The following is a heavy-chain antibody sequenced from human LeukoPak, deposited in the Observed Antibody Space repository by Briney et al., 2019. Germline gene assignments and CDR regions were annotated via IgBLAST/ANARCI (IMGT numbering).Heavy chain of an antibody. J-gene: IGHJ4*02. CDR2: ISGSGGST. CDR3: ARGGFRKVVISY. V-gene: IGHV3-23*01. CDR1: GFTFSSYG. Sequence: AGGSLRLSCAASGFTFSSYGMSWVRQAPGKGLEWVSAISGSGGSTYYADSVKGRFTISRDNAKNSLYLQMNSLRAEDTALYYCARGGFRKVVISYWGQGTLVTVSS. D-gene: IGHD3-22*01.